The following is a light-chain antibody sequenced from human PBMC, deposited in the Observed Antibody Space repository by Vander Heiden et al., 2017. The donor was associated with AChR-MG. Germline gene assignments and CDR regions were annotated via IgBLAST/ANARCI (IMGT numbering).Light chain of an antibody. V-gene: IGKV1-5*01. J-gene: IGKJ1*01. CDR2: DAS. CDR3: QQDYSKPLT. Sequence: DIQTTQSPPTLSASVGGRVTITWRGSQGIGRWVAWYQQKPGKDPELLIYDASSLNSGVPSRFSGSGSGTEFTLTISRLEPDDLAASYCQQDYSKPLTFGQGTKVEIK. CDR1: QGIGRW.